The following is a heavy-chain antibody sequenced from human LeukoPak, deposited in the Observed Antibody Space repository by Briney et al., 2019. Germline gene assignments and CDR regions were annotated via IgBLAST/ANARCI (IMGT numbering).Heavy chain of an antibody. Sequence: SETLSLTCAVYGGSLSGYYGSWIRQPPGKGREWMGEINHSGSTNYNPSLKSRVTISVDRSKNKFSVKLSSVTAADTAVYYCARETLSYYIAAAGIGPEKSFAYWGQGTLVTVSS. CDR3: ARETLSYYIAAAGIGPEKSFAY. CDR2: INHSGST. V-gene: IGHV4-34*01. D-gene: IGHD6-13*01. CDR1: GGSLSGYY. J-gene: IGHJ4*02.